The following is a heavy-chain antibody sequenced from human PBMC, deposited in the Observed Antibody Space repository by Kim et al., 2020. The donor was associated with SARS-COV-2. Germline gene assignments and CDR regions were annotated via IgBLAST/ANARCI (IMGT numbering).Heavy chain of an antibody. V-gene: IGHV3-30*18. CDR1: GFTFSSYD. Sequence: GGSLRLSCTVSGFTFSSYDMHWVRQTGRGLEWVALISYAGTNTYYGDSVKGRFTISRDNSKKTLYLQINSLRPEDTAVYYCAKRRETWKYNYAYTLDYWG. D-gene: IGHD3-16*01. CDR3: AKRRETWKYNYAYTLDY. J-gene: IGHJ4*01. CDR2: ISYAGTNT.